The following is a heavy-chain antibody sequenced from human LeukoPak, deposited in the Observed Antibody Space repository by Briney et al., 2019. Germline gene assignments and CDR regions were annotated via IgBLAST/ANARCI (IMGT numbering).Heavy chain of an antibody. J-gene: IGHJ2*01. Sequence: SETLSLTCDVSGYSISRGYFWGWIRQPPGKGLEWIGSIYHIGNTYQNPSLKSRVTISRDTSKNQFSLKLTSVTAADTAVYYCARSPRWFFDLWGRGTLVTVSS. CDR1: GYSISRGYF. CDR3: ARSPRWFFDL. V-gene: IGHV4-38-2*01. CDR2: IYHIGNT.